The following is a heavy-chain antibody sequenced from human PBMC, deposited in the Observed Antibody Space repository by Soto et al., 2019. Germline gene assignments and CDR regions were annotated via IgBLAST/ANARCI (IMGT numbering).Heavy chain of an antibody. V-gene: IGHV3-48*02. J-gene: IGHJ4*02. Sequence: EVQLVESGGGLVQPGGSLRLSCAASGFTFSSYSLNWVRQAPGKGLEWISYISSSGSAIYYADSVKGRFTISRDNANHSLYLQMNSLRDEDTAIYYCAGGMYSGSVVFGYWGQGALVTVSS. CDR1: GFTFSSYS. D-gene: IGHD6-13*01. CDR2: ISSSGSAI. CDR3: AGGMYSGSVVFGY.